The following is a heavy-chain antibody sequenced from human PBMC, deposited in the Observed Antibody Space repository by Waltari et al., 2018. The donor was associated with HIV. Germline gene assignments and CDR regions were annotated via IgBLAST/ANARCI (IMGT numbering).Heavy chain of an antibody. V-gene: IGHV1-69*01. CDR1: GGTFSSYA. CDR2: IIPIFGTA. J-gene: IGHJ4*02. CDR3: ARDPSYSSSWYGSLGFDY. D-gene: IGHD6-13*01. Sequence: QVQLVQSGAEVKKPGSSVKVSCKASGGTFSSYAISWVRQAPGQGLEWMGGIIPIFGTANYAQKFQGRVTITADESTSTAYMELSSLRSEDTAVYYCARDPSYSSSWYGSLGFDYWGQGTLVTVSS.